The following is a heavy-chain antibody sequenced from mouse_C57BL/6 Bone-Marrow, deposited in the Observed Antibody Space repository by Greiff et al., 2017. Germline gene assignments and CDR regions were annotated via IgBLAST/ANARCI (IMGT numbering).Heavy chain of an antibody. CDR3: ARDYYGSSYRYFDV. V-gene: IGHV1-26*01. D-gene: IGHD1-1*01. Sequence: VQLQQSGPELVKPGASVKISCKASGYTFTDYYMNWVKQSHGKSLEWIGDINPNNGGTSYNQKFKGKATLTVDKSSSTAYMELRSLTSEDSAVYYCARDYYGSSYRYFDVWGTGTTVTVSS. CDR1: GYTFTDYY. CDR2: INPNNGGT. J-gene: IGHJ1*03.